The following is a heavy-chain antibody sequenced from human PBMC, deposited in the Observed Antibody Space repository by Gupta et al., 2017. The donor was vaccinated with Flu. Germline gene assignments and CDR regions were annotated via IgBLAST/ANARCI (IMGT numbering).Heavy chain of an antibody. CDR2: IKSKTDGGTT. J-gene: IGHJ5*02. D-gene: IGHD3-10*01. V-gene: IGHV3-15*01. CDR1: RFTYGYAW. CDR3: TTGLLWFGGEGVVPNWFDP. Sequence: EVQLVESGGGLVKLAGSVRLACAASRFTYGYAWMSWLRQAPGKGLEWVGRIKSKTDGGTTDYAAPVKGRFTISRDDSKNTLYLQMNSLKTEDTAVYYCTTGLLWFGGEGVVPNWFDPWGQGTLVTVAS.